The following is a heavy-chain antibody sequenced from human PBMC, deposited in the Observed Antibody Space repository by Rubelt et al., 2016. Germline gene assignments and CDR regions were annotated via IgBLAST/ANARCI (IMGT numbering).Heavy chain of an antibody. Sequence: QVQLVQSGAEVKKPGASVKVSCKASGYTFTSYGISWVRQAPGQGLEWMGWISAYNGNTNYAQKLPGRGTMTTDTSTGTAYMELRSLRSDDTAVYYCARDPLPVRGVIMTPTHWGQGTLVTVSS. CDR2: ISAYNGNT. CDR1: GYTFTSYG. J-gene: IGHJ4*02. V-gene: IGHV1-18*01. CDR3: ARDPLPVRGVIMTPTH. D-gene: IGHD3-10*01.